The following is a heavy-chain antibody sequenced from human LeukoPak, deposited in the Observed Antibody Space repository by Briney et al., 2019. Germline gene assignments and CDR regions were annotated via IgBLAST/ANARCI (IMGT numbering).Heavy chain of an antibody. V-gene: IGHV3-66*04. CDR3: ARQRDYYGSGSYSPFDY. CDR1: GFTFNRCW. D-gene: IGHD3-10*01. CDR2: IYSGGST. Sequence: PGGSLRLSCVVSGFTFNRCWMNWVRQAPGKGLEWVSVIYSGGSTFYADSVKGRFTISRDNSKNTLYLQMNSLRAEDTAVYYCARQRDYYGSGSYSPFDYWGQGTLVTVSS. J-gene: IGHJ4*02.